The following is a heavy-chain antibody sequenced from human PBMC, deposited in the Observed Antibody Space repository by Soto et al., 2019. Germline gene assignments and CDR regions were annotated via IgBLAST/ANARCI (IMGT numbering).Heavy chain of an antibody. CDR2: INPNSGGT. J-gene: IGHJ4*02. CDR1: GYTFTCYY. Sequence: ASVKVSCKASGYTFTCYYMHWVRQAPGQGLEWMGWINPNSGGTNYAQKFQGWVTMTRDTSTSTAYMELRSLRSDDTAVYYCARDRRHGDYVFDYWGQGTLVTVSS. V-gene: IGHV1-2*04. CDR3: ARDRRHGDYVFDY. D-gene: IGHD4-17*01.